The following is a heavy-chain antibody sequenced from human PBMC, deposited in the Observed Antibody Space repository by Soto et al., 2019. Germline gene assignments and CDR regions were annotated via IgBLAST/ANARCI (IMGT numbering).Heavy chain of an antibody. J-gene: IGHJ6*01. CDR1: GFTFSSYG. Sequence: QVQLVESGGGVVQPGRSLRLSCAASGFTFSSYGMHWVRQAPGKGLEWVAIIWYDGSNKYYADSVKGRFTISRDNSKNTLYLQMDGLRAEDTAVYYCGRDTAAAGTAYSMDVRRQGKTVNVS. V-gene: IGHV3-33*01. D-gene: IGHD6-13*01. CDR3: GRDTAAAGTAYSMDV. CDR2: IWYDGSNK.